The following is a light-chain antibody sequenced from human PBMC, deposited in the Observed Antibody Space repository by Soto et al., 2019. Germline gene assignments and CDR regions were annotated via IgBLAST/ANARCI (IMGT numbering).Light chain of an antibody. CDR1: QSISSW. J-gene: IGKJ1*01. V-gene: IGKV1-5*01. Sequence: DIQMTQSPSPLSASVGDRVTITCRASQSISSWLAWYQQKPGKAPKLLSYDASSLESGVPSRFSGSGSGTEFTLTISSLQPDDFATYYCQQYNSYSRTFGQGTKVEIK. CDR2: DAS. CDR3: QQYNSYSRT.